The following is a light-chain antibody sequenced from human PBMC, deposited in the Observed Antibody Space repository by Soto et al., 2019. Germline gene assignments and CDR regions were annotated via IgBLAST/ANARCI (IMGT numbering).Light chain of an antibody. CDR3: QQSYNSPPLT. CDR2: AAS. Sequence: DIQMTQSPSSLSASVGDSVTITCRASQSITSYLNWYQQKPGQDPKLLIYAASSLQSGVPSRFRGGGFRTEFTLNISSLQPDDFATYYCQQSYNSPPLTFGGGTRL. J-gene: IGKJ4*01. V-gene: IGKV1-39*01. CDR1: QSITSY.